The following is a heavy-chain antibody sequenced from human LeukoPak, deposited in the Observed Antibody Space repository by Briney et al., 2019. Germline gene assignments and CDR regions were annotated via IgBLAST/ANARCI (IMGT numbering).Heavy chain of an antibody. CDR2: INPNSGGT. D-gene: IGHD6-13*01. J-gene: IGHJ3*02. CDR1: GYTFTGYY. V-gene: IGHV1-2*06. Sequence: ASVKVSCKASGYTFTGYYIHWVRQAPGQGLEWMGRINPNSGGTNYAQKIQGRVTMTRDTSITTAYMELSSLTSDDTAVYYCARVFHSSTWVDAFDIWGQGSMVTVSS. CDR3: ARVFHSSTWVDAFDI.